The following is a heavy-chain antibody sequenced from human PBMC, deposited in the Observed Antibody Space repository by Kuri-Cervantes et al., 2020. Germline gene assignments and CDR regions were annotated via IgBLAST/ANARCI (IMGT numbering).Heavy chain of an antibody. J-gene: IGHJ4*02. CDR1: GYSISSGYY. Sequence: SETLSLTCAVSGYSISSGYYWGWIRQPPGKGLEWIGEINHSGSTNYNPSLKSRVTISVDTSKNQFSLKLSSVTAADTAVYYCARADIAAVYYFDYWGQGTLVTVSS. V-gene: IGHV4-38-2*01. D-gene: IGHD6-13*01. CDR2: INHSGST. CDR3: ARADIAAVYYFDY.